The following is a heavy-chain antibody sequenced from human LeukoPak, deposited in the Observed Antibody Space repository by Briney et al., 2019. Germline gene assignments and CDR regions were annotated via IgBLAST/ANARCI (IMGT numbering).Heavy chain of an antibody. J-gene: IGHJ5*02. CDR3: AIEGSGRSLAP. D-gene: IGHD3-3*01. CDR1: GFIFSNVW. V-gene: IGHV3-7*01. Sequence: GRSLRLSCAASGFIFSNVWMSWVRQAPGKGLEWVANIKQDGSQSYYVDSVQGRFTISRDTARNSLHLQINSLRAEDTAMYYCAIEGSGRSLAPWGQGTLVTVSS. CDR2: IKQDGSQS.